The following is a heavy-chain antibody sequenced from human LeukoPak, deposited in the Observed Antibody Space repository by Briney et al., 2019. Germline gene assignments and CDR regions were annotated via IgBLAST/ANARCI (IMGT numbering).Heavy chain of an antibody. D-gene: IGHD6-6*01. V-gene: IGHV4-59*01. J-gene: IGHJ4*02. CDR2: IYYSGST. Sequence: SETLSLTCTVSGGSISSYYWSWIRQPPGKGLEWIGYIYYSGSTNYNPSLKSRVTISVDTSKNQFSLKLSSVTAADTAVYYCVAARWLEGKHFDYWGQGTLVTVSS. CDR1: GGSISSYY. CDR3: VAARWLEGKHFDY.